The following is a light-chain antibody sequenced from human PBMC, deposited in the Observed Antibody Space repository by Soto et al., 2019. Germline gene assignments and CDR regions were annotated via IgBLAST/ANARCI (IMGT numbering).Light chain of an antibody. Sequence: VWTQSRATLSESPGERATLSCRASQSVSSNLAWYQQKPGQAPRFLIYGASSRSTGVPDRFSGGGSGTDFTLTISRLEHEDFVTSYCQQYNNWPVTFGGGTKVDIK. CDR3: QQYNNWPVT. CDR1: QSVSSN. V-gene: IGKV3D-15*01. J-gene: IGKJ4*01. CDR2: GAS.